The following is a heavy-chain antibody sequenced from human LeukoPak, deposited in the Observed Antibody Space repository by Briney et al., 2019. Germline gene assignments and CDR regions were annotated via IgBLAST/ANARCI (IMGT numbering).Heavy chain of an antibody. CDR3: ARKFLGSRGYYFDY. D-gene: IGHD3-10*01. CDR2: FDPEDGET. Sequence: ASVKVSCKVSGYTLTELSMHWVRQAPGKGLEWMGGFDPEDGETIYAQKFRGRVTMTRNTSITTAYMELSSLRSDDTAIYYCARKFLGSRGYYFDYWGQGTLVIVSS. V-gene: IGHV1-24*01. CDR1: GYTLTELS. J-gene: IGHJ4*02.